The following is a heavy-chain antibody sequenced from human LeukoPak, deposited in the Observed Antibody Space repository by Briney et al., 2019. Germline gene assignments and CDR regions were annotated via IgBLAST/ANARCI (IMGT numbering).Heavy chain of an antibody. V-gene: IGHV1-3*01. J-gene: IGHJ4*02. Sequence: ASVKVSCKASGYTFTSYGISWVRQAPGQRLEWMGWINAGNGNTKYSQKFQGRVTITRDTSASTAYMELSSLRSEDTAVYYCARNEVGYYDFWSGYYTMGVFDYWGQGTLVTVSS. D-gene: IGHD3-3*01. CDR3: ARNEVGYYDFWSGYYTMGVFDY. CDR2: INAGNGNT. CDR1: GYTFTSYG.